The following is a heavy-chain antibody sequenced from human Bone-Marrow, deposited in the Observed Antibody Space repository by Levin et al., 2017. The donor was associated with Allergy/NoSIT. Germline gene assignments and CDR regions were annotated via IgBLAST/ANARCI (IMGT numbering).Heavy chain of an antibody. CDR1: GFTFSSYA. CDR2: ISYDGSNK. V-gene: IGHV3-30*04. D-gene: IGHD4-17*01. J-gene: IGHJ5*02. CDR3: ARDWQGTVTHWFDP. Sequence: GESLKISCAASGFTFSSYAMHWVRQAPGKGLEWVAVISYDGSNKYYADSVKGRFTISRDNSKNTLYLQMNSLRAEDTAVYYCARDWQGTVTHWFDPWGQGTLVTVSS.